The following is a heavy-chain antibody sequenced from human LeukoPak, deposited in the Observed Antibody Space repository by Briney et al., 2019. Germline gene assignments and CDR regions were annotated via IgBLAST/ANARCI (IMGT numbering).Heavy chain of an antibody. Sequence: GGSLRLSCAASGFTFSSNYMSWVRQAPGQGLEWVSVIYSGGSTYYADSVKGRFIISRDNSKNTLYLQMNSLRAEDTAVYYCARVQPGSMVVTHPNGNFDYWGQGTLVTVSS. V-gene: IGHV3-66*01. D-gene: IGHD4-23*01. J-gene: IGHJ4*02. CDR2: IYSGGST. CDR1: GFTFSSNY. CDR3: ARVQPGSMVVTHPNGNFDY.